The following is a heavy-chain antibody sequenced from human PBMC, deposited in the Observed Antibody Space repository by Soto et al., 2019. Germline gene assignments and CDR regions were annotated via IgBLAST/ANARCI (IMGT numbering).Heavy chain of an antibody. CDR1: GGSISSYY. CDR3: ARRGITMVRGVIRGSYMDV. D-gene: IGHD3-10*01. Sequence: KPSETLSLTCTVSGGSISSYYWSWIRQPPGKGLEWIGYIYYSGSTNYNPSLKSRVTISVDTSKNQFSLKLSSVTAADTAVYYCARRGITMVRGVIRGSYMDVWGKGTTVTVSS. CDR2: IYYSGST. J-gene: IGHJ6*03. V-gene: IGHV4-59*08.